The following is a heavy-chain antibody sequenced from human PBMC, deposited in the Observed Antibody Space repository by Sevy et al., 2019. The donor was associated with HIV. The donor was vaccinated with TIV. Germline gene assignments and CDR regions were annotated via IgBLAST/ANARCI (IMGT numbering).Heavy chain of an antibody. D-gene: IGHD6-13*01. V-gene: IGHV4-4*07. CDR2: IYTSGST. Sequence: SETLSLTCTVSGGSISSYYWSWIRQPAGKGLEWIWRIYTSGSTNYNPSLKSRVTMSVDTSKNQFSLKLSSVTAADTAVYYCAREKPIAAAGRVTDYWGQGTLVTVSS. CDR1: GGSISSYY. CDR3: AREKPIAAAGRVTDY. J-gene: IGHJ4*02.